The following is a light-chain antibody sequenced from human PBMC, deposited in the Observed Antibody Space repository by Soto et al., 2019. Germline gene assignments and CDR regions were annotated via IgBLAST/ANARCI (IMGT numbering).Light chain of an antibody. CDR3: QQYSRWPPEIT. Sequence: EIVLTQSPATLSLSPGERATLSCMASQGVSSYLAWYQQTPGQAPRLLIYDASTRATGIPARFSGSGSGTEFTLTISSLQSEDFAVYYCQQYSRWPPEITFGGGTKVDIK. CDR1: QGVSSY. V-gene: IGKV3D-15*01. CDR2: DAS. J-gene: IGKJ4*01.